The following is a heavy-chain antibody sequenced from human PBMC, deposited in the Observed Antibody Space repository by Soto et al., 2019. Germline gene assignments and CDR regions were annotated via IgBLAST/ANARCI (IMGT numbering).Heavy chain of an antibody. CDR1: GGSFSGYY. J-gene: IGHJ5*02. V-gene: IGHV4-34*01. D-gene: IGHD3-3*01. CDR3: ARGVNFWSGYKGWFDP. CDR2: INHSGST. Sequence: KTSETLSLTCAVYGGSFSGYYWSWIRQPPGKGLEWIGEINHSGSTNYNPSLKSRVTISVDTSKNQFSLKLSSVTAADTAVYYCARGVNFWSGYKGWFDPWGQGTLVTVSS.